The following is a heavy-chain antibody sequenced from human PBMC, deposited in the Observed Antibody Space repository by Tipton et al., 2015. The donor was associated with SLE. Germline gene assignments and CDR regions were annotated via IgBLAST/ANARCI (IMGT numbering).Heavy chain of an antibody. CDR1: GFTFDDYA. CDR3: AKVDSSSWSAGTDY. V-gene: IGHV3-9*03. CDR2: ISWNSGSI. Sequence: SLRLSCAASGFTFDDYAMHWVRQAPGKGLEWVSGISWNSGSIGYADSVKGRFTISRDNAKNSLYLQMNSLRAEDMALYYCAKVDSSSWSAGTDYWGQGTLVTVSS. D-gene: IGHD6-13*01. J-gene: IGHJ4*02.